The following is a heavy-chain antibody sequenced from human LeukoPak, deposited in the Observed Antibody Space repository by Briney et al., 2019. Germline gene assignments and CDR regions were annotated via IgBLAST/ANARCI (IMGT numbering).Heavy chain of an antibody. V-gene: IGHV3-66*01. J-gene: IGHJ4*02. Sequence: TGGSLRLSCAASGFTVSSNYMSWVRQAPGKGLEWVSVIYSGGSTYYADSVKGRFTISRDNSKNTLYLQMNSLRAEDTAVYYCAGARRDGYNPYYFDYWGQGTLVTVSS. CDR3: AGARRDGYNPYYFDY. D-gene: IGHD5-24*01. CDR1: GFTVSSNY. CDR2: IYSGGST.